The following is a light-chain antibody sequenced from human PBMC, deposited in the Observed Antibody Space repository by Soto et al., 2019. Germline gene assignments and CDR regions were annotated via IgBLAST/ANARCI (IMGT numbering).Light chain of an antibody. V-gene: IGKV3-11*01. Sequence: PGERATLSCRASQSVGSFLAWYQQKPGQAPRLLIYDTSIRATGIPARFSGSGSGTDFTLTISSLEPEDFAVYYCQQRNSWPPTFTFGQGTRLEIK. CDR2: DTS. CDR3: QQRNSWPPTFT. J-gene: IGKJ5*01. CDR1: QSVGSF.